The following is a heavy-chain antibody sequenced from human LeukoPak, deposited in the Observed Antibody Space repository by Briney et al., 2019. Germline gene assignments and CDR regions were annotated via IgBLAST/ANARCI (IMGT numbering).Heavy chain of an antibody. CDR3: ARLLGPDTDF. Sequence: TGGSLRLSCAASGFTFSTHWMAWVRQAPGKGLEWVANIKQDGSKKYYVDSVKGRFTISRDNAKNSLYLQMTSLRAEDTAVYYCARLLGPDTDFWGQGTLVTVSS. D-gene: IGHD2-2*01. V-gene: IGHV3-7*01. CDR1: GFTFSTHW. CDR2: IKQDGSKK. J-gene: IGHJ4*02.